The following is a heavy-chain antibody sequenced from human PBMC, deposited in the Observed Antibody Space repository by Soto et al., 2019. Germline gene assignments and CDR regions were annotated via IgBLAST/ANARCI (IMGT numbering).Heavy chain of an antibody. D-gene: IGHD2-15*01. J-gene: IGHJ6*02. CDR1: GYTFTSYG. V-gene: IGHV1-18*01. CDR3: ARDVEYCSGGSCSNYYYYGMDV. Sequence: QVQLVQSGAEVKKPGASVKVSCKASGYTFTSYGISWVRQAPGQGLEWMGWISAYNGNTNYAQKLQGRVTMTTDTSTSTAYMELRSLRSDDTAVYYCARDVEYCSGGSCSNYYYYGMDVWGQGTTVTVSS. CDR2: ISAYNGNT.